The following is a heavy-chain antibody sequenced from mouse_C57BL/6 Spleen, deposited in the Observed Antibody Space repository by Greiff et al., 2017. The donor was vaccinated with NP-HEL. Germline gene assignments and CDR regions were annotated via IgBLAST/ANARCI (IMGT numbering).Heavy chain of an antibody. D-gene: IGHD2-3*01. Sequence: QVQLQQPGAELVKPGASVKLSCKASGYTFTSYWMHWVKQRPGQGLEWIGMIHPNSGSTNYNEKFKSKATLTVDKSSSTAYMQLSSLTSEDSEVYYCARGEWLLLYFDYWGQGTTLTVSS. CDR2: IHPNSGST. CDR1: GYTFTSYW. V-gene: IGHV1-64*01. J-gene: IGHJ2*01. CDR3: ARGEWLLLYFDY.